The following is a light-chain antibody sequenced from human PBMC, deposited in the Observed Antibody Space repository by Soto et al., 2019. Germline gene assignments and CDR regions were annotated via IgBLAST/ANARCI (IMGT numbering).Light chain of an antibody. Sequence: QSALTQPPSASGSPGQSVTISCTGTSSDVGGYNYVSWYQHHPGKAPKLIIYEVDERPSGVPDRFSGSKSGNTASLTVSGLQAEGEADYYCSSYVGSNNFPYVFGTGTKVTVL. V-gene: IGLV2-8*01. CDR1: SSDVGGYNY. CDR2: EVD. CDR3: SSYVGSNNFPYV. J-gene: IGLJ1*01.